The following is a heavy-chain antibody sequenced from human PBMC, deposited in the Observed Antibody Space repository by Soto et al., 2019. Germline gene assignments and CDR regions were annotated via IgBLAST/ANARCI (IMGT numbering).Heavy chain of an antibody. D-gene: IGHD1-7*01. CDR2: ISGSGGST. J-gene: IGHJ3*02. CDR1: GFTFSSYA. Sequence: EVQLLESGGGLVQPGGSLRLSCAASGFTFSSYAMNWVRQAPGKGLEWVSAISGSGGSTYYADSVKGRFTISRDSSKNTLYLKMNSLSAEDRAVYYCAKGNSWSPALVLDIWGQGTMVTVSS. CDR3: AKGNSWSPALVLDI. V-gene: IGHV3-23*01.